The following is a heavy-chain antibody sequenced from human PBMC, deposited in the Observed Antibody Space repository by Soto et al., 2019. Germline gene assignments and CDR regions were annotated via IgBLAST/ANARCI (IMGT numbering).Heavy chain of an antibody. V-gene: IGHV5-51*01. CDR3: ARIPFATTGFYFDC. Sequence: GESLKISCKASGYNFNNYWIGWVRQMPEKGLEWMGFIYPDDSDTKYSPSFQGQVTISVGKSITTASLQWSSLKASDTAMYYCARIPFATTGFYFDCWAQGTLVTVSS. D-gene: IGHD1-1*01. CDR2: IYPDDSDT. CDR1: GYNFNNYW. J-gene: IGHJ4*02.